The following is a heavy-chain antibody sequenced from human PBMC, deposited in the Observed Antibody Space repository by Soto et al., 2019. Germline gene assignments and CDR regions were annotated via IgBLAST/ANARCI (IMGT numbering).Heavy chain of an antibody. V-gene: IGHV4-59*01. CDR1: GGSISSYY. CDR3: ARWASSGNDVFDY. J-gene: IGHJ4*02. Sequence: SETLSLTCTVSGGSISSYYWSWIRQPPGKGLEWIGYIYYSGSTNYNPSLKSRVTISVDTSKNQFSLKLSSVTAADTAVYYCARWASSGNDVFDYWGQGTLVTVSS. D-gene: IGHD6-19*01. CDR2: IYYSGST.